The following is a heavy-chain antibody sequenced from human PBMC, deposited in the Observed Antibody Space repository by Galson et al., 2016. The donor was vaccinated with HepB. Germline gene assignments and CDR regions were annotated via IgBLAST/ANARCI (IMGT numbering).Heavy chain of an antibody. CDR3: AKVATPNRNYENWFDS. D-gene: IGHD4-11*01. J-gene: IGHJ5*01. V-gene: IGHV3-33*06. CDR2: IWYDGSEK. Sequence: SLRLSCAASGFTFSTYWMNWVRQAPGKGLEWVAVIWYDGSEKYYADSVKGRFTISRDNSKNTLNLQMSSLRAEDTAVYYCAKVATPNRNYENWFDSWGQGTLVTVSS. CDR1: GFTFSTYW.